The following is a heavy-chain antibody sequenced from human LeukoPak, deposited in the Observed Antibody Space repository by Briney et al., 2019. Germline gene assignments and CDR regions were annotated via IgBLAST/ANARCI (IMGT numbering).Heavy chain of an antibody. CDR1: GGSFSGYY. D-gene: IGHD5-24*01. J-gene: IGHJ4*02. Sequence: PSETLSLTCAVYGGSFSGYYWSWIRQPPGKGLEWIGEINHSGSTNYNPSLKSRVTISVDTSKNQFSLKLSSVTAVDTAVYYCARGGRAQRRFDYWGQGTLVTVSS. V-gene: IGHV4-34*01. CDR2: INHSGST. CDR3: ARGGRAQRRFDY.